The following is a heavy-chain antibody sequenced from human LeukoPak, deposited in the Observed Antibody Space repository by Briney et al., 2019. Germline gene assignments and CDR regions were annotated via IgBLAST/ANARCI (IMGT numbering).Heavy chain of an antibody. D-gene: IGHD5-12*01. CDR1: GYTSTGYY. CDR2: INPNSGGT. Sequence: ASVKVSCKASGYTSTGYYMHWVRQAPGQGLEWMGWINPNSGGTNYAQKFQGRVTMTRDTPISTAYMVLRRLRYDEKSVYYCARVGTYSGYDFDYWGQGTLVTVSS. CDR3: ARVGTYSGYDFDY. V-gene: IGHV1-2*02. J-gene: IGHJ4*02.